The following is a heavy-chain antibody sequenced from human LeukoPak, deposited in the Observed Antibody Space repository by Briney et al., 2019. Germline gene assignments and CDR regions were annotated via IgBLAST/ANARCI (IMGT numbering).Heavy chain of an antibody. V-gene: IGHV4-30-2*01. D-gene: IGHD5-18*01. CDR2: INHSGST. CDR1: GGSISSGGYS. Sequence: SQTLSLTCAVSGGSISSGGYSWSWIRQPPGKGLEWIGYINHSGSTNYNPSLKSRVTISVDTSKNQFSLKLSSVTAADTAVYYCACHTAMAIGIDYWGQGTLVTVSS. J-gene: IGHJ4*02. CDR3: ACHTAMAIGIDY.